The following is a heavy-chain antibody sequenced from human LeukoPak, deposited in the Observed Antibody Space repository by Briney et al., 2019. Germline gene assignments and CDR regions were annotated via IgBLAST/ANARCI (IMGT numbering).Heavy chain of an antibody. CDR3: ARERIGGSFDY. CDR2: INPSGGRT. J-gene: IGHJ4*02. D-gene: IGHD2-15*01. CDR1: GYTFSSYY. Sequence: ASVKVSCKASGYTFSSYYIKWVRQAPGQGLEWVGIINPSGGRTSYAQKFQGRVTMTRDMSTSTVFMELSSLRSEDTAVYYCARERIGGSFDYWGQGTLVTVSS. V-gene: IGHV1-46*01.